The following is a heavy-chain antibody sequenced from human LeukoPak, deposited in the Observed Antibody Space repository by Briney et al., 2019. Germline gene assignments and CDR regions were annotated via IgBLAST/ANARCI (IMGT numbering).Heavy chain of an antibody. D-gene: IGHD3-9*01. CDR2: IIPIFGTA. CDR1: GGSFTSYA. CDR3: ARGWREEYDSLTGYYLGHFDY. Sequence: SVKVSCKASGGSFTSYAMTWVRQAPGQGLEWMGGIIPIFGTANYAQKFQGRVTINADESTSTAYMELSSLRSEDTAVYYCARGWREEYDSLTGYYLGHFDYWGQGTLVTVSS. J-gene: IGHJ4*02. V-gene: IGHV1-69*13.